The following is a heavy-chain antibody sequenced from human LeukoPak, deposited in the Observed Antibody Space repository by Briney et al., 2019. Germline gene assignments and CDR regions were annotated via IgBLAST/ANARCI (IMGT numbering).Heavy chain of an antibody. V-gene: IGHV3-48*03. Sequence: PGGSLRLSCAASGFTFSSYEMNWVRQAPGKGLEWVSYISSSGSTIYYADSVKGRFTISRDNSKNTLYLQMNSLRAEDTAVYYCARPSGRKWLRKNEYYFDYWGQGTLVTVSS. CDR1: GFTFSSYE. D-gene: IGHD5-12*01. J-gene: IGHJ4*02. CDR2: ISSSGSTI. CDR3: ARPSGRKWLRKNEYYFDY.